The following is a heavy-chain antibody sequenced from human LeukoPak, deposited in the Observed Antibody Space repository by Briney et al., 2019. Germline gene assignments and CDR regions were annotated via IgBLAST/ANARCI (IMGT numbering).Heavy chain of an antibody. D-gene: IGHD3-3*01. CDR2: ISDDGSNK. J-gene: IGHJ4*02. CDR3: SREGEDDFWSAFDY. Sequence: GGSLRLSCAASGFTFSSFAMHWVRQAPGKGLEWVAVISDDGSNKHYADSLKDRFTISRDNSKNTLYSQMNSLRGEGTAVYYCSREGEDDFWSAFDYWGQGTLVTVSS. CDR1: GFTFSSFA. V-gene: IGHV3-30*01.